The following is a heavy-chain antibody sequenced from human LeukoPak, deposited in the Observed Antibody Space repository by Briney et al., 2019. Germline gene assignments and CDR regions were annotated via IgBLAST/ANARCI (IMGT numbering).Heavy chain of an antibody. J-gene: IGHJ6*02. D-gene: IGHD3-3*01. CDR1: GGSFSGYY. V-gene: IGHV4-34*01. CDR2: INHSGST. Sequence: PSETLSLTCAVYGGSFSGYYWSWIRQPPGKGLERIGEINHSGSTNYNPSLKSRVTISVDTSKNQFSLKLSSVTAADTAVYYCARIRRRFLEWLTAHYGMDVWGQGTTVTVSS. CDR3: ARIRRRFLEWLTAHYGMDV.